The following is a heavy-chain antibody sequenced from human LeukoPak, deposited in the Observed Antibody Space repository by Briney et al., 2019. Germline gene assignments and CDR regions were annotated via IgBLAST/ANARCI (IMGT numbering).Heavy chain of an antibody. Sequence: SQTLSLTCVISGDSVSSNSAAWNWIRQSPSRGLEWLGRTYYRSKWYNDYAVSVKSRITINPDTSKNQFSLQLNSVTPEDTAVYFCARDLWHVGQWGSGSGRLEPYYFDYWGQGTLVTVSS. CDR1: GDSVSSNSAA. D-gene: IGHD3-10*01. CDR3: ARDLWHVGQWGSGSGRLEPYYFDY. J-gene: IGHJ4*02. V-gene: IGHV6-1*01. CDR2: TYYRSKWYN.